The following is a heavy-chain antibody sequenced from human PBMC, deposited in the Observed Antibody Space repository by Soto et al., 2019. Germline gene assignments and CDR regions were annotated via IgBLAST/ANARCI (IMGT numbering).Heavy chain of an antibody. CDR3: ARDSERDDYVWGSYRFPYYYDSSGSLFDY. J-gene: IGHJ4*02. CDR1: GYTFTIYG. D-gene: IGHD3-16*02. Sequence: GASVKISCKASGYTFTIYGISWVRQAPGQGLEWMGWISAYNGNTNYAQKLQGRVTMTTDTSTSTAYMELRSLRSDDTAVYYCARDSERDDYVWGSYRFPYYYDSSGSLFDYWGQGTLVTVSS. CDR2: ISAYNGNT. V-gene: IGHV1-18*01.